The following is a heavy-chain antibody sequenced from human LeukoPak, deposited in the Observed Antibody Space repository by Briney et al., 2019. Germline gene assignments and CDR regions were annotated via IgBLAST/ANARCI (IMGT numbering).Heavy chain of an antibody. CDR1: GFTFSSYA. CDR3: ARAGYYYDSSGYPFDY. D-gene: IGHD3-22*01. V-gene: IGHV3-23*01. Sequence: GGSLRLSCAASGFTFSSYAMSWVRQAPGKGLEWVSAISGSGGSTYYADSVKGRFTISRDNSKNTLYLQMNSLRAEDTAVYYCARAGYYYDSSGYPFDYWGQGTLVTVSS. J-gene: IGHJ4*02. CDR2: ISGSGGST.